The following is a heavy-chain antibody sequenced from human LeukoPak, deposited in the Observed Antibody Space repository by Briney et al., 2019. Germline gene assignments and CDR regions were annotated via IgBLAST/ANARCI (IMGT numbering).Heavy chain of an antibody. J-gene: IGHJ4*02. CDR2: ISGSGGST. CDR1: GFTFSSYA. V-gene: IGHV3-23*01. D-gene: IGHD3-22*01. Sequence: PGGSLRLSCAASGFTFSSYAMSWVRQAPGKGLEWVSAISGSGGSTYYADSVKGRFTISRDNSKNTLYLQMNSLRAEDTAVYYCARGKTYYDSSGYYLPFDYWGQGTLVTVSS. CDR3: ARGKTYYDSSGYYLPFDY.